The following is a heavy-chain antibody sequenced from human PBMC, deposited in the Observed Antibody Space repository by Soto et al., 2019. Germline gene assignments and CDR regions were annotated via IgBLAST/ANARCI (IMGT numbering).Heavy chain of an antibody. CDR2: INPNSGGT. V-gene: IGHV1-2*06. CDR3: ARVRIQLWYDALDI. CDR1: GYTFISYD. D-gene: IGHD1-1*01. J-gene: IGHJ3*02. Sequence: ASVKFSCKASGYTFISYDINWVRQAPGQGLEWMGRINPNSGGTNYAQKFQGRVTVTRDSSFSTAYMELTGLRSDDTAIYYCARVRIQLWYDALDIWGQGTMVTVSS.